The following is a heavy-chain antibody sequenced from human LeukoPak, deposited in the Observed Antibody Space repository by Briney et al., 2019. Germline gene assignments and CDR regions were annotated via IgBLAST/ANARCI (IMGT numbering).Heavy chain of an antibody. V-gene: IGHV1-2*02. CDR2: INPNSGGT. J-gene: IGHJ6*02. Sequence: ASVKVSCKASGYTFTGYYMHWVRQAPGQGLEWMGWINPNSGGTNYAQKFQSRVTMTRDTSISTAYMELSRLRSDDTAVYYCARVLAAADLSTNYYYYGMDVWGQGTTVTVSS. CDR1: GYTFTGYY. D-gene: IGHD6-13*01. CDR3: ARVLAAADLSTNYYYYGMDV.